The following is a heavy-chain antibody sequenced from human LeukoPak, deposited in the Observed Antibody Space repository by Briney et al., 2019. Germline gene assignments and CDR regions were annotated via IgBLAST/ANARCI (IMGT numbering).Heavy chain of an antibody. CDR3: AKETGYSGYDYGDY. Sequence: GGSLRLSCAASEFSFSTYWMSWVRQAPGKGLEWVSGIRGSGGSTYYADSVKGRFTISRDNSKNTLYLQMNSLRVEDTARFYCAKETGYSGYDYGDYWGQGTLVTVSS. V-gene: IGHV3-23*01. CDR2: IRGSGGST. D-gene: IGHD5-12*01. J-gene: IGHJ4*02. CDR1: EFSFSTYW.